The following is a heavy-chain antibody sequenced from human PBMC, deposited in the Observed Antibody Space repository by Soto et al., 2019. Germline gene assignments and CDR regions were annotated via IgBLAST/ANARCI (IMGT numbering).Heavy chain of an antibody. CDR1: GGLFSSFV. D-gene: IGHD3-16*01. J-gene: IGHJ4*02. CDR3: ARGGSPYVWFNEF. CDR2: IIPVFGTT. V-gene: IGHV1-69*01. Sequence: QEQLVQSGPEVKKPGSSVKVSCKDSGGLFSSFVISWVRQAPGQGLEWLGGIIPVFGTTNYAEKFQDRVTITADESMNTAYMELSSLRSGDTAMYYCARGGSPYVWFNEFWGQGTLVTVSS.